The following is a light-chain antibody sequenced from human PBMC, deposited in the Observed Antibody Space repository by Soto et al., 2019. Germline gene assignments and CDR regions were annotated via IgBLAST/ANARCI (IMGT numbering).Light chain of an antibody. CDR2: GAS. Sequence: PGERATLSCRASQSVSNNYLAWYQQKPGQAPRLLIYGASSRATGIPDRFSGSGSGTDFTLTINRLEPEDFAVYYCQQYGSSPWTFGQGTKMEIK. J-gene: IGKJ1*01. V-gene: IGKV3-20*01. CDR1: QSVSNNY. CDR3: QQYGSSPWT.